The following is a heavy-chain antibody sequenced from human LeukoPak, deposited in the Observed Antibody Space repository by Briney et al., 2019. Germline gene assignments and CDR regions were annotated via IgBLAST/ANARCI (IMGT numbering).Heavy chain of an antibody. J-gene: IGHJ4*02. Sequence: GASVKVSCKASGYTFTGYYMHWVRQAPGQGLEWMGWINPNSGGTGYAQKFQDRVTMTRDTSISTAYMELSRLRSDDTAVYYCARYHRDGSVPFDSWGQGTLVTVSS. D-gene: IGHD3-10*01. CDR2: INPNSGGT. V-gene: IGHV1-2*02. CDR1: GYTFTGYY. CDR3: ARYHRDGSVPFDS.